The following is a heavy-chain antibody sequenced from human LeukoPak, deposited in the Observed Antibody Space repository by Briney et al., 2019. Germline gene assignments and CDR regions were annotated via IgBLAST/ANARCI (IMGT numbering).Heavy chain of an antibody. J-gene: IGHJ5*02. V-gene: IGHV4-39*01. CDR1: GGSISSSSYC. CDR2: IYYSGST. CDR3: ARHRAPTVIVWFDP. Sequence: SETLSLTFTVSGGSISSSSYCWGCIRQPPGKGLEWIGSIYYSGSTYYNPSLKSRVTLSVDTSKNQFSLKLSSVTAADTAVYYCARHRAPTVIVWFDPWGQGTLVTVSS. D-gene: IGHD2/OR15-2a*01.